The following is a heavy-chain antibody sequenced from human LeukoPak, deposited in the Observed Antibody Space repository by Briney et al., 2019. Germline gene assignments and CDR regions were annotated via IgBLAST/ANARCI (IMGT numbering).Heavy chain of an antibody. J-gene: IGHJ2*01. CDR2: IRYDGSDK. CDR3: AREGDYGESRAVWYFDL. CDR1: RFIFSSTG. D-gene: IGHD4-17*01. Sequence: GGSLRLSCAASRFIFSSTGMHWVRQAPGKGLEWVAYIRYDGSDKYYGDSVKGRFSISRDNAKNSLYLQMNSLRAEDTAVYYCAREGDYGESRAVWYFDLWGRGSLVTVSS. V-gene: IGHV3-30*02.